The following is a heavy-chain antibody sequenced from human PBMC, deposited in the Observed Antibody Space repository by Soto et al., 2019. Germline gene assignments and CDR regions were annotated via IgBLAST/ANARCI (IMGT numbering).Heavy chain of an antibody. CDR3: AKDLGSGYVIDY. CDR1: GFTFDDYT. J-gene: IGHJ4*02. V-gene: IGHV3-43*01. Sequence: DVQLVESGGVVVQPGGSLRLSCAASGFTFDDYTMHWVRQAPGKGLEWVSLISWDGGSTYYADSVKGRFTISRDNSKNSLYLQMNSLRTEDTALYYCAKDLGSGYVIDYWGQGTLVTVSS. CDR2: ISWDGGST. D-gene: IGHD5-12*01.